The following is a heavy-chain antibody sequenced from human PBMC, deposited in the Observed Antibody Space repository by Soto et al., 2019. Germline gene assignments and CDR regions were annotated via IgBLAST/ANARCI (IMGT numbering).Heavy chain of an antibody. J-gene: IGHJ6*02. CDR1: GGSVSSGTYY. Sequence: SETLSLTCTASGGSVSSGTYYWSWIRYPPGRGLEWIGYIHYSGSTTYNPSLKSRVTISVDTSKNQFPLKLSSVTAADTAVYYCARDYRVSGIFGVVINYAMDVGGQGTTVTVSS. D-gene: IGHD3-3*01. CDR3: ARDYRVSGIFGVVINYAMDV. V-gene: IGHV4-61*01. CDR2: IHYSGST.